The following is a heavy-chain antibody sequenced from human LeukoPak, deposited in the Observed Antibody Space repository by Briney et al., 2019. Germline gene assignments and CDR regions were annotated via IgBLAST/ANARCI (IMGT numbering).Heavy chain of an antibody. CDR2: IYYSGST. CDR3: ARAVDTAMVFFDY. V-gene: IGHV4-59*01. Sequence: SETLSLTCTVSGGSISRYYWSWIRQPPGKGLEWIGYIYYSGSTNYNPSLKSRVTISVDTSKNQFSLKLSSVTAADTAVYYCARAVDTAMVFFDYWGQGTLVTVSS. CDR1: GGSISRYY. J-gene: IGHJ4*02. D-gene: IGHD5-18*01.